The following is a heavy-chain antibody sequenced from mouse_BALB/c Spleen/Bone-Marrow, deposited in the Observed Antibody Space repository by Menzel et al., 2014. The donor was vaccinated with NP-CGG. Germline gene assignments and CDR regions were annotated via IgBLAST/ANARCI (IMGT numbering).Heavy chain of an antibody. CDR1: GYTFTSYW. CDR2: INPSTGYT. CDR3: ARSAPWDGFAY. Sequence: QVQLQQSGAELAKPGASVKMSCKASGYTFTSYWMHWVKQRPGQGLEWIGYINPSTGYTEYNQKFKDKATLTADKSSSTAYMQLSSLTSEDSAVYYCARSAPWDGFAYWGQGTLVTVPA. J-gene: IGHJ3*01. D-gene: IGHD4-1*01. V-gene: IGHV1-7*01.